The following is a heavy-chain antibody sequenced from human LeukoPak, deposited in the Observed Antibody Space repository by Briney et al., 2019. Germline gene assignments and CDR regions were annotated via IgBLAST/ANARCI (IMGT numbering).Heavy chain of an antibody. CDR1: GYSFTRNA. Sequence: GASVKVSCKASGYSFTRNAIHWVRQAPGQRLEWMGWIDSDKGNTKYSQEFQGRVTFTRDTSASTVYMELSSLRSEDMAIYYCARGPGYYYYYYMDVWGKGTTVTISS. D-gene: IGHD3-10*01. V-gene: IGHV1-3*03. CDR2: IDSDKGNT. J-gene: IGHJ6*03. CDR3: ARGPGYYYYYYMDV.